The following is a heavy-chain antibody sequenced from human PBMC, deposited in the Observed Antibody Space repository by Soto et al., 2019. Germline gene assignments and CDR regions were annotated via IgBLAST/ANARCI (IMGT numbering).Heavy chain of an antibody. D-gene: IGHD6-13*01. CDR2: IYYSGST. V-gene: IGHV4-61*08. CDR1: GGSISDGYY. J-gene: IGHJ6*02. CDR3: ARDSYSRYYYGMDV. Sequence: SETLSLTCTVSGGSISDGYYWSWIRQPPGKGLEWIGYIYYSGSTNYNPSLKSRVTISVDTSKNQFSLKLSSVTAADTAVYYCARDSYSRYYYGMDVWGQGTTVTVSS.